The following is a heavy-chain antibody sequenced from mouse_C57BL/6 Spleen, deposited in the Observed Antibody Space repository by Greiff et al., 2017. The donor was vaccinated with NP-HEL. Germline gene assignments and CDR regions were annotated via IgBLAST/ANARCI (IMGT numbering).Heavy chain of an antibody. J-gene: IGHJ1*03. Sequence: EVKLVESEGGLVQPGSSMKLSCTASGFTFSDYYMAWVRQVPEKGLEWVANINYDGSSTYYLDSLKSRFIISRDNAKNILYLQMSSLKSEDTATYYCARDPLSRGYFDVWGTGTTVTVSS. CDR3: ARDPLSRGYFDV. V-gene: IGHV5-16*01. CDR1: GFTFSDYY. CDR2: INYDGSST.